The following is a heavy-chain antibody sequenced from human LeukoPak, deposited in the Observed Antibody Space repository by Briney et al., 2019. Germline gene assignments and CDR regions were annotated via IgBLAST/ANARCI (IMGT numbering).Heavy chain of an antibody. Sequence: PGGSLRLSCVVSGFNFNNYWMSWVRQAPGTGLEWVAKIKLDGTDKYYAGSVKGRFIISRDNAKNSPYLEMNNLRVEDTAVYYCTREPGFDYWGQGALVTVSS. CDR1: GFNFNNYW. J-gene: IGHJ4*02. CDR2: IKLDGTDK. V-gene: IGHV3-7*01. CDR3: TREPGFDY.